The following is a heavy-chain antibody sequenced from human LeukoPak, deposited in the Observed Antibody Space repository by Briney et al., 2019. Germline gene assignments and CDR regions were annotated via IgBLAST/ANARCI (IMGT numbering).Heavy chain of an antibody. V-gene: IGHV3-30*04. Sequence: GRSLRLSCAASGFTFSSYAMHWVRQAPGKGLEWVAVISYDGSNKYYADSVKGRFTISRDNSKNTLYLQMNSLGAEDTAVYYCATEKIVGAAKFDYWGQGTLATVSS. CDR1: GFTFSSYA. CDR3: ATEKIVGAAKFDY. D-gene: IGHD1-26*01. J-gene: IGHJ4*02. CDR2: ISYDGSNK.